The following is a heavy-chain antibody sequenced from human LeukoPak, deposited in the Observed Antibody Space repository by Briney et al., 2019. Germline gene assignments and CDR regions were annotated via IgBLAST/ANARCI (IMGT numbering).Heavy chain of an antibody. CDR2: IWYDGSNK. D-gene: IGHD3-22*01. V-gene: IGHV3-33*06. J-gene: IGHJ3*02. Sequence: GGSLRLSCAASGFTFSSYGMHWVRQAPGKGLEWVAVIWYDGSNKYYADSVKGRFTISRDNSKNTLYLQVNSLRAEDTAVYYCAKVSRDNSGSDAFDIWGQGTMVTVSS. CDR1: GFTFSSYG. CDR3: AKVSRDNSGSDAFDI.